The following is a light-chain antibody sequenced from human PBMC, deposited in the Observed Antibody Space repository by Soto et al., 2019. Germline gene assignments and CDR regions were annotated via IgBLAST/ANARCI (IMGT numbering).Light chain of an antibody. J-gene: IGLJ2*01. Sequence: QSALTQPASVSGSPRQSITISCTGTSSDVGGYNYVSWYQQDPGKAPKLMIYDVNNRPSGVSNRFSGSKSGNTASLTISGLQAEDEAYYYCSSYTSSSTLAVFGGGTQLTVL. CDR2: DVN. V-gene: IGLV2-14*01. CDR3: SSYTSSSTLAV. CDR1: SSDVGGYNY.